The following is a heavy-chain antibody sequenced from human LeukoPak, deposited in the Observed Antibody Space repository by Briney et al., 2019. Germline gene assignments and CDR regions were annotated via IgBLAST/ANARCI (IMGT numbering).Heavy chain of an antibody. J-gene: IGHJ6*02. Sequence: SETLSLTCTVSGGSISSYYWSWIRQPPGKGLEWIGYIYYSGSTNYNPSLKSRVTIPVDTSKNQFSLKLSSVTAADTAVYYCARGHTVGGGMDVWGQGTTVTVSS. CDR3: ARGHTVGGGMDV. CDR2: IYYSGST. V-gene: IGHV4-59*01. CDR1: GGSISSYY. D-gene: IGHD4-11*01.